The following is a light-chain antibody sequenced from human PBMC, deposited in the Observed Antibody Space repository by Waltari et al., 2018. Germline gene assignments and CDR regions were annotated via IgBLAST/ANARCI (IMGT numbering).Light chain of an antibody. J-gene: IGKJ1*01. Sequence: DIQMTQSPSSLSASVGDRVTITCLASQSVSNYFNWYQQKSGKATKLLIYAASSLQSGVPARFSGSGSVTDFTLTISSLQPEDFATYYCQQSYTTPRTFGQGTKVEIK. CDR1: QSVSNY. V-gene: IGKV1-39*01. CDR3: QQSYTTPRT. CDR2: AAS.